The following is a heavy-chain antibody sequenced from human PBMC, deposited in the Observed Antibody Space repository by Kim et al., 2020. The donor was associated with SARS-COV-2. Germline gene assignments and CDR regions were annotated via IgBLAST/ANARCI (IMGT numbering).Heavy chain of an antibody. CDR1: GFTFSSYA. J-gene: IGHJ4*02. Sequence: GGSLRLSCAASGFTFSSYAMHWVRQAPGKGLEWVAVISYDGSNKYYADSVKGRFTISRDNSKNTLYLQMNSLRAEDMAVYYCARALFGATIGYYFDYWGQGTLVTVSS. D-gene: IGHD5-12*01. V-gene: IGHV3-30*04. CDR3: ARALFGATIGYYFDY. CDR2: ISYDGSNK.